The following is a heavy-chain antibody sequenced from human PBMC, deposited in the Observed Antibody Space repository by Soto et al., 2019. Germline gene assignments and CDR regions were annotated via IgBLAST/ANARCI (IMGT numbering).Heavy chain of an antibody. CDR1: GFTFSNAW. V-gene: IGHV3-15*07. J-gene: IGHJ5*02. CDR2: IKSKTDRGTT. Sequence: EVQLVESGGGLVKPGGSLRLSCAASGFTFSNAWMNWVRQAPGKGLEWVGRIKSKTDRGTTDYAAPVKGRFTISRDDSKNTLYLQMNSLKTVDTAVYYCTTKRKPPWWFDPWGQGTLVTVSS. CDR3: TTKRKPPWWFDP.